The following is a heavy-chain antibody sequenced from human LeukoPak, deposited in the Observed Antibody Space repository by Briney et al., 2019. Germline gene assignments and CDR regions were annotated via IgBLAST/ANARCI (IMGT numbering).Heavy chain of an antibody. V-gene: IGHV4-39*01. D-gene: IGHD6-13*01. Sequence: PSETLSLTCTVSGGSISSSSYYWGWIRQPPGKGLEWTGSIYYSGSTYYNPSLKSRVTISVDTSKNQFSLKLSSVTAADTAVYYRARHGYSSSWLSQGDYQFDPWGQGTLVTVSS. CDR3: ARHGYSSSWLSQGDYQFDP. CDR2: IYYSGST. CDR1: GGSISSSSYY. J-gene: IGHJ5*02.